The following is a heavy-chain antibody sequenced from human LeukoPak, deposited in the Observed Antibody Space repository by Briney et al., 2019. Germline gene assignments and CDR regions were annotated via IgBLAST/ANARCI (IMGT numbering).Heavy chain of an antibody. V-gene: IGHV3-21*04. CDR2: ISSRSNDI. J-gene: IGHJ4*02. CDR1: GFFFNTNA. D-gene: IGHD6-6*01. CDR3: AIRGGIAARPSWYFDY. Sequence: GGSLRLSCAASGFFFNTNAMSWVRQAPGMGLEWVSSISSRSNDIYYADSVKGRFTISRDNAKKSLYLQMYSLRAEDTAVYYCAIRGGIAARPSWYFDYWGQATLVTASS.